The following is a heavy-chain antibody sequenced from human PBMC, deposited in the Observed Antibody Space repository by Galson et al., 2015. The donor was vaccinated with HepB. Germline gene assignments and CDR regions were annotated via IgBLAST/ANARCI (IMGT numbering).Heavy chain of an antibody. CDR1: GFTFSSYA. CDR2: ISYDGSNK. V-gene: IGHV3-30*04. J-gene: IGHJ4*02. D-gene: IGHD4-23*01. Sequence: SLRLSCAASGFTFSSYAMHWVRQAPGKGLEWVAVISYDGSNKYYADSVKGRFTISRDNSKNTLYLQMNSLRAEDTAVYYCARDPDYGGNPGVLDYWGQGTLVTVSS. CDR3: ARDPDYGGNPGVLDY.